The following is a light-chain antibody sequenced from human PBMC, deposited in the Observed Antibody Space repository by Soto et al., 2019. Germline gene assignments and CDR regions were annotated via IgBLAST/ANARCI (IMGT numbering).Light chain of an antibody. Sequence: DIQMTQSPSTLSASVGYRVTITCRASQSISDWLAWYHQKPGKAPKLLIYRASNLESGVPSRFSGSGFGTEFTLTISSLQPDDFVTYYCQQYDSYPYTFGQGTKLEIK. CDR2: RAS. V-gene: IGKV1-5*03. CDR3: QQYDSYPYT. J-gene: IGKJ2*01. CDR1: QSISDW.